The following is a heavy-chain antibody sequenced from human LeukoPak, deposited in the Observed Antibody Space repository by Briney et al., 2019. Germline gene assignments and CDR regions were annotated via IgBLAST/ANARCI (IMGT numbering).Heavy chain of an antibody. D-gene: IGHD3-10*01. CDR3: ARVYRYGWGAFDI. Sequence: SETLSLTCTVSGGSISSYYWSWIRQPPGKGLEWIGYIYYSGSTNYNPSLKSRVTISVDTSKNRFSLKLSSVTAADTAVYYCARVYRYGWGAFDIWGQGTMVTVSS. V-gene: IGHV4-59*01. CDR2: IYYSGST. CDR1: GGSISSYY. J-gene: IGHJ3*02.